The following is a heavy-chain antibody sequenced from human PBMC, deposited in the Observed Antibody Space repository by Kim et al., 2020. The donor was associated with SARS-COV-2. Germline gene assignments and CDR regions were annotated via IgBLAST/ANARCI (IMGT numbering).Heavy chain of an antibody. V-gene: IGHV4-39*07. CDR2: IYYSGST. CDR1: GGSISSSSYY. D-gene: IGHD6-13*01. Sequence: SETLSLTCTVSGGSISSSSYYWGWIRQPPGKGLEWIGSIYYSGSTYYNPSLKSRVTISVDTSKNQFSLKLSSVTAADTAVYYCARDGIAAAGKADDYWGQGTLVTVSS. J-gene: IGHJ4*02. CDR3: ARDGIAAAGKADDY.